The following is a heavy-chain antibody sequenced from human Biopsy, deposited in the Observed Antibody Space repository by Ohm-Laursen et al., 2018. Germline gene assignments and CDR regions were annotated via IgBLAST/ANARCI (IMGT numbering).Heavy chain of an antibody. CDR1: GGTFSNYG. CDR2: NIPILGTG. D-gene: IGHD3-9*01. V-gene: IGHV1-69*06. J-gene: IGHJ1*01. Sequence: SSVKASCKAPGGTFSNYGANWVRQAPGQGLEWLGGNIPILGTGNYAQKFQDRATVPADTSTSTATMELRRLRSDDTAVYYCATKLTGYFHHWGQGTLVIVSS. CDR3: ATKLTGYFHH.